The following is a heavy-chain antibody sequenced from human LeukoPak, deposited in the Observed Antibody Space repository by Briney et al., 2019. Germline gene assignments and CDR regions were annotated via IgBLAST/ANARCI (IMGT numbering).Heavy chain of an antibody. CDR3: ARHPTYSYDIFDY. Sequence: SETLSLTCTVSGGSISSSSSYWGWIRQPPGKGLEWIGTISYSGSTYYNSSLKRRVTISVDTSKIQFSLKLSSVTAADMAVYYCARHPTYSYDIFDYWGQGILVTVSS. D-gene: IGHD5-18*01. CDR1: GGSISSSSSY. CDR2: ISYSGST. J-gene: IGHJ4*02. V-gene: IGHV4-39*01.